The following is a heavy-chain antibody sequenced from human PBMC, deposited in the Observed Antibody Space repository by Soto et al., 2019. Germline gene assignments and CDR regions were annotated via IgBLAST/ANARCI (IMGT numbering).Heavy chain of an antibody. CDR2: INPNSGGT. D-gene: IGHD2-15*01. CDR3: ATLSGGPPSHCCMDI. CDR1: GYNFTGYY. J-gene: IGHJ6*02. Sequence: GASEKVSSKASGYNFTGYYMHWVRQAPGQGLEWIGWINPNSGGTNYAQKFQGRVTMTRDTSISTAYMELSRLRSDDTAVYYCATLSGGPPSHCCMDIWRQETTVAAYS. V-gene: IGHV1-2*02.